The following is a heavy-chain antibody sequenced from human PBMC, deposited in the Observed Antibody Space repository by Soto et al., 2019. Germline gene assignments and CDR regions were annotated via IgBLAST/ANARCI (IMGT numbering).Heavy chain of an antibody. J-gene: IGHJ6*02. CDR1: GGSISSYY. CDR3: ARGFASGYDTGYYYYGMDV. D-gene: IGHD5-12*01. V-gene: IGHV4-59*01. Sequence: SETLSLTCTVSGGSISSYYWSWIRQPPGKGLEWIGYIYYSGSTNYNPSLKSRVTISVDTSKNQFSLKLSSVTAADTAVYYCARGFASGYDTGYYYYGMDVWGQGTTVTVSS. CDR2: IYYSGST.